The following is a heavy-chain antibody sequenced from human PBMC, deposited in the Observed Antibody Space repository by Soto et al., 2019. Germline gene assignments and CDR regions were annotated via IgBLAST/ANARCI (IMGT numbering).Heavy chain of an antibody. J-gene: IGHJ4*02. D-gene: IGHD6-13*01. CDR1: GFTFSSYA. CDR3: AKVGWGSSWQPIDY. CDR2: ISGSGGST. V-gene: IGHV3-23*01. Sequence: EVQLLESGGGLVQPGGSLRLSCAASGFTFSSYAMSWVRQAPGKGLEWVSAISGSGGSTYYADSVKGRFTISRDNSKNTLYLQMSSLRAEDTAVYYCAKVGWGSSWQPIDYWGQGTLVTVSS.